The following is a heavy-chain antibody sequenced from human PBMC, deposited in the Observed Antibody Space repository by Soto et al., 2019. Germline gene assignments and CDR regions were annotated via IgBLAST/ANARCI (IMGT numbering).Heavy chain of an antibody. CDR2: ISSSGSTM. J-gene: IGHJ6*02. V-gene: IGHV3-48*03. CDR3: ARGKSSGWYWYYYGMDV. D-gene: IGHD6-19*01. Sequence: GGSLRLSCAASGFTFSSYEMNWVRQAPGKGLEWVSYISSSGSTMYYADSVKGRFTISRDNAKNSLYLQMNSLRAEDTAVYYCARGKSSGWYWYYYGMDVRGQGTTVTVSS. CDR1: GFTFSSYE.